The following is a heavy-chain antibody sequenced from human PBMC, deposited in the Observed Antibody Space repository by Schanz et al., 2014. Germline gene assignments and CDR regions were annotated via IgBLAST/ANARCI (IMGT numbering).Heavy chain of an antibody. CDR1: GFTLSSYA. CDR2: ISYDGSNK. D-gene: IGHD2-15*01. V-gene: IGHV3-30-3*01. Sequence: QVQLVESGGGVVQPRRSLRLSCAAYGFTLSSYAMHWVRQAPGKGLEWVAVISYDGSNKYYADSVKGRFTISRDNSKNTLYLQMNTLRAEDTAVYYCARDRGYCSGGSCLTFDYWGQGTLXTVSS. J-gene: IGHJ4*02. CDR3: ARDRGYCSGGSCLTFDY.